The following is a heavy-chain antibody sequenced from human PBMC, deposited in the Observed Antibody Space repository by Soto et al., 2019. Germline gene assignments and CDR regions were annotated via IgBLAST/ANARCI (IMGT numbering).Heavy chain of an antibody. J-gene: IGHJ3*02. D-gene: IGHD6-19*01. V-gene: IGHV3-7*01. CDR3: ARVNVAGTDAFDI. Sequence: EVQLVESGGGLVQPGGSLRLSCAATGFTFSSYWMSWVRQAPGKGLEWVANIKQDGSEKYYVDSVKGRFTISRDNAKNSLYLQMISLRAEDTAVYYCARVNVAGTDAFDIWGQGTMVTVSS. CDR1: GFTFSSYW. CDR2: IKQDGSEK.